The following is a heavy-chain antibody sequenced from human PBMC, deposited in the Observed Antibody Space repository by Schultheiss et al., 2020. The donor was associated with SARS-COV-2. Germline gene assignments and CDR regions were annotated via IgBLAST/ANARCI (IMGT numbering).Heavy chain of an antibody. V-gene: IGHV3-23*01. J-gene: IGHJ6*02. CDR3: ARDTSGYSYGPRDYGMDV. D-gene: IGHD5-18*01. Sequence: GGSLRLSCTASGFTFGDYAMSWVRQAPGKGLEWVSAISGSGGSTYYADSVKGRFTISRDNAKNSLYLQMNSLRAEDTAVYYCARDTSGYSYGPRDYGMDVWGQGTTVTVSS. CDR2: ISGSGGST. CDR1: GFTFGDYA.